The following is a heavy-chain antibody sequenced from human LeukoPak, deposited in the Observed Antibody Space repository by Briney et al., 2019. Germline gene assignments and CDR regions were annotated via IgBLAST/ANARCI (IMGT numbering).Heavy chain of an antibody. J-gene: IGHJ4*02. D-gene: IGHD3-16*02. CDR2: ISSSSSSTI. CDR3: ARDEDDYVWGSYRLFDY. V-gene: IGHV3-48*01. CDR1: GFTFSSYS. Sequence: GGSLRLSCAASGFTFSSYSMNWVRQAPGKGLEWVSYISSSSSSTIYYADSVKGRFTISRDNAKNSLYLQMNSLRAEDTAVYYCARDEDDYVWGSYRLFDYWGQGTLVTVSS.